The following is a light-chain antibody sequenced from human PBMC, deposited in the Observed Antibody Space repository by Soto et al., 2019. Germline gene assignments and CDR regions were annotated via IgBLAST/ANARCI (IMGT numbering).Light chain of an antibody. CDR3: TSWTTSTTMI. CDR1: SSDIGAYNF. J-gene: IGLJ2*01. CDR2: DVN. V-gene: IGLV2-14*03. Sequence: QAVVTQPASVSGSPGQSITISCTGTSSDIGAYNFVSWYQQHPGKAPKLMLYDVNIRPSGVSNRFSGSKSGNTASLTISGLQAEDEADYYCTSWTTSTTMIFGGGTKL.